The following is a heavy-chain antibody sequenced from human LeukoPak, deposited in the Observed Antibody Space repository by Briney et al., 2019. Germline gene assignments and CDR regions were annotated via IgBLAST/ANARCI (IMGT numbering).Heavy chain of an antibody. V-gene: IGHV3-21*01. D-gene: IGHD3-10*01. CDR3: ARDPSMVRGVIYYFDY. CDR1: GFTFSSYA. J-gene: IGHJ4*02. Sequence: PGGSLRLSCAASGFTFSSYAMSWVRQAPGKGLEWVSTISSSSNYIYYADSVKGRFTISRDNAKNSLYLQMNSLRAEDTAVYYCARDPSMVRGVIYYFDYWGQGNLVTVSS. CDR2: ISSSSNYI.